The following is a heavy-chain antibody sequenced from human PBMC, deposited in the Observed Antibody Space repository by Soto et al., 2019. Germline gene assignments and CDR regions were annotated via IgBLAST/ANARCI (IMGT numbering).Heavy chain of an antibody. CDR3: ARFYMVRGVMGAFDI. Sequence: SETLSLTCAVSGGSISSGGYYWSWIRQHPGKGLEWIGYIYYSGSTYYNPSLKSRVTISVDTSKNQFSLKLSSVTAADTAVYYCARFYMVRGVMGAFDIWGQGTMVTVSS. D-gene: IGHD3-10*01. CDR2: IYYSGST. J-gene: IGHJ3*02. V-gene: IGHV4-31*11. CDR1: GGSISSGGYY.